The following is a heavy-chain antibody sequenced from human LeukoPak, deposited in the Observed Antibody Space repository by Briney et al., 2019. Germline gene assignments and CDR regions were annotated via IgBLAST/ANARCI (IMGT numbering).Heavy chain of an antibody. CDR1: GFTFSDYY. J-gene: IGHJ4*02. CDR3: ATIGQFAWFGDPPDY. Sequence: GGSLRLSCAASGFTFSDYYMSWVRQAPGKGLEWVSYISSGGSTIYYADSVKGRITISRDNAKNSLYLQMNSLRAEDTAVYYCATIGQFAWFGDPPDYWGQGTLVPVSS. CDR2: ISSGGSTI. D-gene: IGHD3-10*01. V-gene: IGHV3-11*04.